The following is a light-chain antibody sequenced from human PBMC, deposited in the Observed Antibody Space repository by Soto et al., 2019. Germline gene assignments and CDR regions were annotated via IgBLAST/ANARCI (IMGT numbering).Light chain of an antibody. V-gene: IGKV3-11*01. CDR2: DAS. CDR3: QQRSKWPIT. Sequence: DIVLTHYPSTLSLAPCERAAGSCTASQSVSTYLAWYQQKPGQAPRLFIYDASTRATGIPARFSASGSGTDFTLTISSLEPEDFAVYYCQQRSKWPITFGQGTRLEIK. CDR1: QSVSTY. J-gene: IGKJ5*01.